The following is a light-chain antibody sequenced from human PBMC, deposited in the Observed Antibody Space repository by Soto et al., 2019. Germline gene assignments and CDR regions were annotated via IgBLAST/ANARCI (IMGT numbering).Light chain of an antibody. J-gene: IGLJ2*01. CDR3: SSYTRSSTLEV. CDR2: EVS. V-gene: IGLV2-14*01. CDR1: SSDVGGYNY. Sequence: QSALTQPASVSGSPGQSITISCTGTSSDVGGYNYVSWYQQHPGKAPKLMIYEVSNRPSGVSNRFSGSKSGNTASLTISGLQAKDEDDYYCSSYTRSSTLEVFGGGTKLTVL.